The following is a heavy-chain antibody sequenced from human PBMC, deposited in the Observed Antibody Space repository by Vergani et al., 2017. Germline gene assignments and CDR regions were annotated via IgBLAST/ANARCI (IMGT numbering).Heavy chain of an antibody. Sequence: QVQLVESGGGVVQPGRSLRLSCAASGFTFSSYAMHWFRQAPGKGLEWVAVTSNDGSNKYYADSVKGRCTISRDNSKNTLYVQMNSLRAEDTAVYYCARDLSAQLLSEYYMDVWGKGTTVTVSS. CDR3: ARDLSAQLLSEYYMDV. J-gene: IGHJ6*03. CDR1: GFTFSSYA. V-gene: IGHV3-30*04. CDR2: TSNDGSNK. D-gene: IGHD2-2*01.